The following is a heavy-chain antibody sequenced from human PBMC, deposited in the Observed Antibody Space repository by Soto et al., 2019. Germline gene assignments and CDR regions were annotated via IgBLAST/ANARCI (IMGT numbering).Heavy chain of an antibody. CDR2: IKQDGSEK. J-gene: IGHJ2*01. CDR1: GFTFSSYW. CDR3: AREGGVSAVHFDL. Sequence: EVQLVESGGGLVQPGGSLRLSCAASGFTFSSYWMSWVRQAPGKGLEWVANIKQDGSEKYYVDSVKGRFTISRDNAKNSLYLQMNSLRAEDTAVYYCAREGGVSAVHFDLWGRGTLVTVSS. V-gene: IGHV3-7*03. D-gene: IGHD3-16*01.